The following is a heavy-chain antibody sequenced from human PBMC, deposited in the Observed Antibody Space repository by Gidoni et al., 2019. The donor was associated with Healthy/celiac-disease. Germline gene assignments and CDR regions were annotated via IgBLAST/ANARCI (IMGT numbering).Heavy chain of an antibody. J-gene: IGHJ4*02. CDR3: AKPPIAAAGDNSYFDY. CDR1: VFTFSSYA. CDR2: ISGSGGST. V-gene: IGHV3-23*01. Sequence: EVQLLESGGGLVQPGGSLSLSCAASVFTFSSYAMSWVRQAPGKGLEWVSAISGSGGSTYYADSVKGRFTISRDNSKNTLYLQMNSLRAEDTAVYYCAKPPIAAAGDNSYFDYWGQGTLVTVSS. D-gene: IGHD6-13*01.